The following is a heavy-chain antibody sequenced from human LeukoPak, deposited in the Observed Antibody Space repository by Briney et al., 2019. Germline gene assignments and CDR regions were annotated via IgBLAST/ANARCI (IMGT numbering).Heavy chain of an antibody. J-gene: IGHJ4*02. CDR1: GYTFTGYY. Sequence: ASVKVSCKASGYTFTGYYMHWVRQAPGQGLEWMGRINPNSGGTNYAQKFQGRVTMAREKSISTAYMALSRLRSDDTAVYYCARVRAAAGNIYYFDYWGQGTLVTVSS. CDR3: ARVRAAAGNIYYFDY. V-gene: IGHV1-2*06. D-gene: IGHD6-13*01. CDR2: INPNSGGT.